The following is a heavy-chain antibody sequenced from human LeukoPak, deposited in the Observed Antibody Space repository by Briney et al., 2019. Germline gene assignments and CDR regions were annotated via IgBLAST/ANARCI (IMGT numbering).Heavy chain of an antibody. J-gene: IGHJ5*02. CDR3: AKDLEWELLGSNWFDP. CDR2: ISAYNGNT. V-gene: IGHV1-18*01. Sequence: ASVKVSCKASGYTFTSYGTSWVRQAPGQGLEWMGWISAYNGNTNYAQGLQGRVTMTTDTSTSTAYMELRSLRSDDTAVYYCAKDLEWELLGSNWFDPWGQGTLVTVSS. CDR1: GYTFTSYG. D-gene: IGHD1-26*01.